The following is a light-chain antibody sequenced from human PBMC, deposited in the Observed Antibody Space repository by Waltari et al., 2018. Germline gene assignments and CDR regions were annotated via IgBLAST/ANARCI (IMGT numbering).Light chain of an antibody. CDR1: QSLGSN. CDR3: QQYNDWPPTWT. J-gene: IGKJ1*01. Sequence: EIAMTQSPATLSVSPGERATLSSRASQSLGSNLAWYQQKPGQAPRLLIYAASTRATGIPARFSGSGSGTEFTLTISSLQSEDFAIYYCQQYNDWPPTWTFGQGTKVEIK. CDR2: AAS. V-gene: IGKV3-15*01.